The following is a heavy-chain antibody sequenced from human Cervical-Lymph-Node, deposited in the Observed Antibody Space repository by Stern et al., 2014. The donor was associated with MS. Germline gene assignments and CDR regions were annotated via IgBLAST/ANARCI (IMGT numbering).Heavy chain of an antibody. V-gene: IGHV1-2*06. Sequence: VQLVESGAEVKKPGASVKVSCKASGYTFTAYHMHWVRQAPGQGLEWMGRINPNSGGTKYAQKFQGRVTMTRDTSISTAYMELSRLRSDDTAVYYCAREAAMAVAGTVVDYWGQGTLVTVSS. CDR3: AREAAMAVAGTVVDY. J-gene: IGHJ4*02. D-gene: IGHD6-19*01. CDR2: INPNSGGT. CDR1: GYTFTAYH.